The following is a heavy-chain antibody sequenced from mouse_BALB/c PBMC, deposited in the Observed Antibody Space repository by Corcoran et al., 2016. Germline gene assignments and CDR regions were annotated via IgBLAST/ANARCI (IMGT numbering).Heavy chain of an antibody. CDR1: GYSFTGYT. V-gene: IGHV1-18*01. D-gene: IGHD2-1*01. Sequence: EVQLQQSGPELVKPGASLKISCNASGYSFTGYTMNWGKQSHGKNLEWIGLINPYNGGTSYNQKFKGKATLTVDKSSSTAYMELLSLTSEDSAVDYCAREDGNYRGAMDYWGQGTSVTVSS. CDR3: AREDGNYRGAMDY. CDR2: INPYNGGT. J-gene: IGHJ4*01.